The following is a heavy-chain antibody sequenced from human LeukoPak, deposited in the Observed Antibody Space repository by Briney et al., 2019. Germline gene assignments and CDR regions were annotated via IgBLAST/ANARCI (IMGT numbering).Heavy chain of an antibody. CDR1: GYTFTSYA. J-gene: IGHJ3*02. Sequence: GASVKVSCKASGYTFTSYAMHWVRQAPGQRLEWMGWINAGNGNTKYSQKFQGRVTITRDTSASTAYMELSSLRSEDTAVYYCARDVYYYDSSGYSNAFDIWGQGTMVTVSS. D-gene: IGHD3-22*01. CDR2: INAGNGNT. V-gene: IGHV1-3*01. CDR3: ARDVYYYDSSGYSNAFDI.